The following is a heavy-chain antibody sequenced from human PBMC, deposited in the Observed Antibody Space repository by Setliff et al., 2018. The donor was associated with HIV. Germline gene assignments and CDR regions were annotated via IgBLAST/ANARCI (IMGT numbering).Heavy chain of an antibody. Sequence: SETLSLTCSVSGGSITSSGYHWGWIRQPPGKGLEWIGYISHSGNTYYTPSLESRITLSVDTSKNQFSLKVNSVTAADTAVYYCARLEDQLGPGWFAPWGQGTLVTVSS. D-gene: IGHD2-2*01. V-gene: IGHV4-31*03. CDR3: ARLEDQLGPGWFAP. J-gene: IGHJ5*02. CDR2: ISHSGNT. CDR1: GGSITSSGYH.